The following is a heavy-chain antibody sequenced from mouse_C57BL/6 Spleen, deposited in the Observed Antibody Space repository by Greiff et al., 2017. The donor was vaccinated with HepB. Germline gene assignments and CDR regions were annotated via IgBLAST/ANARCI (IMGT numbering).Heavy chain of an antibody. CDR2: INPSNGGT. CDR1: GYTFTSYW. V-gene: IGHV1-53*01. Sequence: QVQLQQPGTELVKPGASVKLSCKASGYTFTSYWMHWVKQRPGQGLEWIGNINPSNGGTNYNEKFKSKATLTVDKSSSTAYMQLSSLTSEDSAVYYCARSRSPPGYDDDGAMDDGGQGTAVTVSS. CDR3: ARSRSPPGYDDDGAMDD. J-gene: IGHJ4*01. D-gene: IGHD2-4*01.